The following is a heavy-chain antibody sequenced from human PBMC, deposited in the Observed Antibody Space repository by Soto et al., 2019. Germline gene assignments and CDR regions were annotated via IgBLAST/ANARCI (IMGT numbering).Heavy chain of an antibody. D-gene: IGHD6-19*01. CDR2: ISAYNGNT. Sequence: ASVKVSCKASGYTFTSYGISWVRQAPGQGLEWMGWISAYNGNTNYAQKLQGRVTMTTDTSTSTAYMELRSLRSDDTAVYYCARRTILSSSGWYRDVFDIWGQGTMVPVSS. J-gene: IGHJ3*02. CDR1: GYTFTSYG. V-gene: IGHV1-18*01. CDR3: ARRTILSSSGWYRDVFDI.